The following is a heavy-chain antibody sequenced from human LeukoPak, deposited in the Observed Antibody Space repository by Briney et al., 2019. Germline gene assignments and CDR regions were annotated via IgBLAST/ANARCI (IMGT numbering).Heavy chain of an antibody. CDR1: GGSISSSSYY. J-gene: IGHJ6*03. CDR3: ARGSSSGYYYMDV. CDR2: IYYSGST. Sequence: SETLSLTCSVSGGSISSSSYYCGWIRQPPGKGLEWIGSIYYSGSTYYNPSLKSRVTMSVGTSNNQFALKLSSVTAADTAVYYCARGSSSGYYYMDVWGKGTTVTVSS. D-gene: IGHD6-13*01. V-gene: IGHV4-39*06.